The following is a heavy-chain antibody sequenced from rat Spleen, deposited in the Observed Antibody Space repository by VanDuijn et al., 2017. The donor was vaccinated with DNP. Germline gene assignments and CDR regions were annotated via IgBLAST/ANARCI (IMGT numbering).Heavy chain of an antibody. CDR1: GFTFNNYW. CDR2: ITSSGSDT. Sequence: EVQLVESGGDLVQPGRSLKLSCVASGFTFNNYWMTWIRQVPGKGLEWFASITSSGSDTYYPDSVKGRFTISRDNARNTLYLQMDSLRSEDTATYYCAKDAPTVAFDYWGQGTLVTVSS. V-gene: IGHV5-31*01. CDR3: AKDAPTVAFDY. J-gene: IGHJ3*01. D-gene: IGHD1-3*01.